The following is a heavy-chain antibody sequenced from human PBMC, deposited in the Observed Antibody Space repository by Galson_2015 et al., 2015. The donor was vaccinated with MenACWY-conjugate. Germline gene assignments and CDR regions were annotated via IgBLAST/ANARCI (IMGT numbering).Heavy chain of an antibody. J-gene: IGHJ4*02. CDR3: ASETWGQVL. CDR1: GFTFSSYS. V-gene: IGHV3-48*04. Sequence: SLRLSCAASGFTFSSYSMNWVRQAPGKGLEWMSYISSRSSTIYYADSVKGRFTVSRDDAKNSLYLQMDNLRAEDTAVYYCASETWGQVLGGQGTLVTVSS. CDR2: ISSRSSTI. D-gene: IGHD7-27*01.